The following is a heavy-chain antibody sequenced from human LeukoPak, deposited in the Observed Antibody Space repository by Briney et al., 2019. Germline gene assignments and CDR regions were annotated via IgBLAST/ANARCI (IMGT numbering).Heavy chain of an antibody. Sequence: PSETLSLTCTVSGGSISSYYWSWMRQSPGTGLEWIGYISHSGTTYYNPSLKSRLTISLDTSKNSFSLNLSSMTAADTAVYYCARAPFYGTKSRGAFEIWGQGTMVTVSS. CDR1: GGSISSYY. D-gene: IGHD2-8*01. CDR2: ISHSGTT. J-gene: IGHJ3*02. CDR3: ARAPFYGTKSRGAFEI. V-gene: IGHV4-59*01.